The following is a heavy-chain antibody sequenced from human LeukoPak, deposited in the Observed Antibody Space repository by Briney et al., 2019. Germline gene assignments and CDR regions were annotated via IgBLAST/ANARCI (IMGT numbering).Heavy chain of an antibody. CDR3: AVNSTKHTFDI. Sequence: PSETLSLTCTVSGGSMSPFYWSWIRQSPGKGLEWIGSIYYSGGTNYNPSLKSRVTISVDTSKNQFSLELSSVTAADTAVCYCAVNSTKHTFDIWGQGTMVTVSS. J-gene: IGHJ3*02. D-gene: IGHD1-1*01. V-gene: IGHV4-59*08. CDR2: IYYSGGT. CDR1: GGSMSPFY.